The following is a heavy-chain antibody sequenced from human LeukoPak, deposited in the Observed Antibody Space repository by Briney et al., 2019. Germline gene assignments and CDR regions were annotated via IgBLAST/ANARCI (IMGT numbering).Heavy chain of an antibody. CDR3: ARARCYDSTGYGAFDI. V-gene: IGHV3-53*01. CDR2: IYSGGST. Sequence: GGSLRLSCAACGFTVSSNYMSWVRQAPGKGLEWVSAIYSGGSTYYADSVKGRFSISRDNSKNTLYLQMNSLRAEDTAVYYCARARCYDSTGYGAFDIWGQGTMVTVSS. D-gene: IGHD3-22*01. J-gene: IGHJ3*02. CDR1: GFTVSSNY.